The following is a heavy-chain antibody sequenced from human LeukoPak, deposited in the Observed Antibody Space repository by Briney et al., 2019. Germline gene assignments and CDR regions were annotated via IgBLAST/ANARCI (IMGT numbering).Heavy chain of an antibody. Sequence: GGSLRLSCAASGFTFDDYGMSWVRQAPGKGLEWVSGINWNGGSTGYADSVKGRFTISRDNAKSSLYLQMNSLRAEDTALYYCARDQYYGSGSYSFDYWGQGTLVTVSS. J-gene: IGHJ4*02. CDR1: GFTFDDYG. CDR3: ARDQYYGSGSYSFDY. V-gene: IGHV3-20*04. D-gene: IGHD3-10*01. CDR2: INWNGGST.